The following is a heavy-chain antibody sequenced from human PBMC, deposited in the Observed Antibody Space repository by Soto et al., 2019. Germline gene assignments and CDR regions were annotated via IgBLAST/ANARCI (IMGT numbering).Heavy chain of an antibody. CDR2: INPNSGST. CDR3: ARSTATAVYWFDP. CDR1: GYTFTGYY. D-gene: IGHD2-2*01. Sequence: QVQLVQSGAEVKKPGASVKVSCKASGYTFTGYYMHWVRQAPGQGLEWMGWINPNSGSTNYAQKFQGWVTMTRDTSISTAYMELSRLRSDDTAVYYCARSTATAVYWFDPWGQGTLVTVSS. V-gene: IGHV1-2*04. J-gene: IGHJ5*02.